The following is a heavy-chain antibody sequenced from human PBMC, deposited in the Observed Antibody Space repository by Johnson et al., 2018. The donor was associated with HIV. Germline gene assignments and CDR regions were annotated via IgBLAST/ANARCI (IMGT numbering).Heavy chain of an antibody. V-gene: IGHV3-30-3*01. Sequence: QVQLVESGGGVVQPGRSLRLSCAASGFTFSSYAMHWVRQAPGKGLEWVAVISYDGSNKYYADSVKGRFTISRDNSKNTLYLQMNSLRAEDTAVYYCARGDYDSLTGYAFDIWGQGTMVTVSS. D-gene: IGHD3-9*01. CDR1: GFTFSSYA. J-gene: IGHJ3*02. CDR2: ISYDGSNK. CDR3: ARGDYDSLTGYAFDI.